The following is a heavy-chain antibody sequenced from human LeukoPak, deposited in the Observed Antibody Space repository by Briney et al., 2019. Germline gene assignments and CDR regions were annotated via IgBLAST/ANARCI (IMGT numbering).Heavy chain of an antibody. CDR3: ARHGYYDSSGYYGFDY. D-gene: IGHD3-22*01. CDR2: SYYSGST. V-gene: IGHV4-59*08. Sequence: SETLSLTCTVSGGSISSYYWSWIRQPPGKRLEWIGYSYYSGSTNYNPSLKSRVTMSVDTSKNQFSLKLSSVTATDTAVYYCARHGYYDSSGYYGFDYWGQGTLVTVSS. CDR1: GGSISSYY. J-gene: IGHJ4*02.